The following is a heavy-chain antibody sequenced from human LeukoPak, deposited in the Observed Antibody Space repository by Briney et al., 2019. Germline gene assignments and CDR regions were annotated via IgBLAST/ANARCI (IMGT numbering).Heavy chain of an antibody. CDR2: FDPEDGET. CDR3: AREVGYGSGSENDY. V-gene: IGHV1-24*01. Sequence: ASVKVSCKVSGYTLTELSMHWVRQAPGKGLEWMGGFDPEDGETIYAQKFQGRVTITADESTSTAYMELSSLRSEDTAVYYCAREVGYGSGSENDYWGQGTLVTVSS. D-gene: IGHD3-10*01. J-gene: IGHJ4*02. CDR1: GYTLTELS.